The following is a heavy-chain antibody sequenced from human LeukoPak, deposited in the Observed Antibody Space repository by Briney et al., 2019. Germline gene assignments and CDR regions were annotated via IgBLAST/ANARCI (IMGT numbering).Heavy chain of an antibody. V-gene: IGHV5-51*01. CDR3: ARWTGIYLSNYFDF. Sequence: GESLKISCKGSGYSFSCYWIGWVRQMPGKGLEWMGMIYPGDSKTRYSPSFEGQATMSADKSINTAYLQWSSLKASDTATYYCARWTGIYLSNYFDFWGQGTLVTVSS. CDR2: IYPGDSKT. CDR1: GYSFSCYW. D-gene: IGHD5/OR15-5a*01. J-gene: IGHJ4*02.